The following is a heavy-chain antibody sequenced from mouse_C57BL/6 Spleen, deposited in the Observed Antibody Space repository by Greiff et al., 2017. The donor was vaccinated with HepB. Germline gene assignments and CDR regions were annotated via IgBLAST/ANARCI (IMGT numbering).Heavy chain of an antibody. CDR3: ASGDVYYFDY. J-gene: IGHJ2*01. D-gene: IGHD3-3*01. Sequence: DVQLQESGPGLVKPSQSLSLTCSVTGYSITSGYYWNWIRQFPGNKLEWMGYISYDGSNNYNPSLKNRISITRDTSKNQFFLKLNSVTTEDTATYYCASGDVYYFDYGGQGTTLTVSS. CDR1: GYSITSGYY. CDR2: ISYDGSN. V-gene: IGHV3-6*01.